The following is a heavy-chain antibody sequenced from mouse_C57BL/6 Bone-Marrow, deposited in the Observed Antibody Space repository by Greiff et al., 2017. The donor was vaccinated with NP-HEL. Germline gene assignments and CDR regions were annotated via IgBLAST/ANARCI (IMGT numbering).Heavy chain of an antibody. CDR3: ARKGQTAQATWYFDV. V-gene: IGHV1-81*01. D-gene: IGHD3-2*02. CDR2: IYPRSGNT. CDR1: GYTFTSYG. Sequence: VQLQQSGAELARPGASVKLSCKASGYTFTSYGISWVKQRTGQGLEWIGEIYPRSGNTYYNEKFKGKATLTADKSSSTAYMELRSLTSEDSAVYFCARKGQTAQATWYFDVWGTGTTVTVSS. J-gene: IGHJ1*03.